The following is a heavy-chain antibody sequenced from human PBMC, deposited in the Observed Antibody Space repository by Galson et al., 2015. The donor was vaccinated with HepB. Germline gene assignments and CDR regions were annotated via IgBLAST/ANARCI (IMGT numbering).Heavy chain of an antibody. V-gene: IGHV3-11*01. CDR3: AKGTYCSKTTCLQSH. J-gene: IGHJ4*02. Sequence: SLRLSCAASGFTFSDYYMSWIRQVPGEGLEWVSGISDSGDTIYYADSVKGRFTISRDNSWNTLYLQMKTLRAEDTAIYYCAKGTYCSKTTCLQSHWGQGTLVTVSS. D-gene: IGHD2-2*01. CDR1: GFTFSDYY. CDR2: ISDSGDTI.